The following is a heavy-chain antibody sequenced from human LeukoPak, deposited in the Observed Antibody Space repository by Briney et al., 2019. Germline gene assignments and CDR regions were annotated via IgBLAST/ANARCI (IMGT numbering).Heavy chain of an antibody. CDR2: IYTSGST. J-gene: IGHJ6*03. CDR1: GGSISSGSYY. D-gene: IGHD1-26*01. V-gene: IGHV4-61*02. CDR3: ASEGGSYYYYYYYMDV. Sequence: SQTLSLTCTVSGGSISSGSYYWSWIRQPAGKGLEWIGRIYTSGSTNYNPSLKSPVTISVDTSKNQFSLKLSSVTAADTAVYYCASEGGSYYYYYYYMDVWGKGTTVTVSS.